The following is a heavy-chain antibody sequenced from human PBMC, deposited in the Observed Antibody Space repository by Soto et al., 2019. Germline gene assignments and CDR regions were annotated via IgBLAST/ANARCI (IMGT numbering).Heavy chain of an antibody. CDR2: IGGSGNST. V-gene: IGHV3-23*01. CDR3: AKEAGGGIGMVTSYFDY. D-gene: IGHD5-18*01. Sequence: EVQLLESGGGLVQPGGSLRLSCAASGITFDNFALNWVRQAPGKGLEWVSGIGGSGNSTYYADSVKGRFTISRDNSKSTLYLHMNSLRADDTAIYYCAKEAGGGIGMVTSYFDYWGQGSLVTVSS. J-gene: IGHJ4*02. CDR1: GITFDNFA.